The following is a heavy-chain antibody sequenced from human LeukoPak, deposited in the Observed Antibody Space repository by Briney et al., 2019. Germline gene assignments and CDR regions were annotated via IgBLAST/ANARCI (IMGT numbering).Heavy chain of an antibody. D-gene: IGHD5-12*01. CDR1: GYTFTGYY. Sequence: ASVKVSCKASGYTFTGYYMHWVRQAPGQGLEWMGWINPNSGGTNYAQKFQGRVTMTRDTSISTAYMELSRLRSDDTAVYYCAGVPAYYSGYVPYFDYWGQGTLVTVSS. CDR3: AGVPAYYSGYVPYFDY. J-gene: IGHJ4*02. V-gene: IGHV1-2*02. CDR2: INPNSGGT.